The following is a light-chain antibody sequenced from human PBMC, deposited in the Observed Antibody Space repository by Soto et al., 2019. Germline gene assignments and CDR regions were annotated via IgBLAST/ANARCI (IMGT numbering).Light chain of an antibody. J-gene: IGKJ2*01. V-gene: IGKV1-39*01. CDR1: QNIGKY. Sequence: DIQMTQSPSSLSASLGDRVTITCRASQNIGKYLNWYQQKPGKPPKVLIYGAPNLQSGVSSRFSGGGFGTDFSLTINSLRPEDFATYYCQQSYNLPRTFGQGTTLETK. CDR2: GAP. CDR3: QQSYNLPRT.